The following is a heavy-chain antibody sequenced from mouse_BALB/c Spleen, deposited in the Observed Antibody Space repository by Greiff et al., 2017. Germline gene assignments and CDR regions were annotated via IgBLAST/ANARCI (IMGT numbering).Heavy chain of an antibody. CDR2: ISYSGST. CDR1: GYSITSDYA. D-gene: IGHD1-1*01. CDR3: ARRDYEGAMDY. J-gene: IGHJ4*01. Sequence: DVQLQESGPGLVKPSQSLSLTCTVTGYSITSDYAWNWIRQFPGNKLEWMGYISYSGSTSYNPSLKSRISITRDTSKNQFFLQLNSVTTEDTATYYCARRDYEGAMDYWGQGTSVTVSS. V-gene: IGHV3-2*02.